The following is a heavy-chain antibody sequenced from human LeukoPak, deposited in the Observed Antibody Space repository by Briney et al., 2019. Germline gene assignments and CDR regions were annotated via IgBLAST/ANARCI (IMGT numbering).Heavy chain of an antibody. V-gene: IGHV1-24*01. CDR2: FDREYGET. CDR1: GYTFTSYA. D-gene: IGHD3-10*01. CDR3: APVRGPWLYYFDY. J-gene: IGHJ4*02. Sequence: ASVKVSCKASGYTFTSYAMNWVRQAPGKGPEWMGGFDREYGETVFAQKFQGRVALTEDTSADTAYMELSRLRSDDTAVYYCAPVRGPWLYYFDYWGQGTLVTVSS.